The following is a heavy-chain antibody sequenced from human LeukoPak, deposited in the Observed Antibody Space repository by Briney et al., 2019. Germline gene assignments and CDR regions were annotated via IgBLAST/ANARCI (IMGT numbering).Heavy chain of an antibody. CDR3: AMGSGSLFDY. D-gene: IGHD3-10*01. V-gene: IGHV1-69*04. CDR1: GGTFSSYA. J-gene: IGHJ4*02. Sequence: ASVKVSCKASGGTFSSYAISWVRQAPGQGLEWMGRIIPILGIANYAQKFQGRVTITADESTSTAYMELSSLRSEDTAVYYCAMGSGSLFDYWGQGTLVTVSS. CDR2: IIPILGIA.